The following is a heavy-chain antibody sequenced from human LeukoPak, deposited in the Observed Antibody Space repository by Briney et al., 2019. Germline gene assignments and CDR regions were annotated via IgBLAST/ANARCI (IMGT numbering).Heavy chain of an antibody. J-gene: IGHJ5*02. Sequence: GGSLTLSCPASGFTFSDHTMNWVRQAPGKGLAWVSSIVVGGGATYYADSVKGRFTISRNNPRDRFYRQMTSLRAEDTAVYTCAKGSGSGWYGWFAPWGRGTLVTVSS. CDR2: IVVGGGAT. CDR1: GFTFSDHT. D-gene: IGHD6-19*01. V-gene: IGHV3-23*01. CDR3: AKGSGSGWYGWFAP.